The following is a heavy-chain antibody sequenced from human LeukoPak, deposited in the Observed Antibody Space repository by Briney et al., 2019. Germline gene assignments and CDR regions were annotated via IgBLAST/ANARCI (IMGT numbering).Heavy chain of an antibody. J-gene: IGHJ3*02. Sequence: ASVKVSCKASGYTFASYYMHWVRQSPGQGLEWMGIINPSGGSTSYAQKFQGRVTMTRDTSTSTVYMELSSLRSEDTAVYYCARGEPTILNYYDSSGYLDAFDIWGQGTMVTVSS. CDR1: GYTFASYY. CDR2: INPSGGST. D-gene: IGHD3-22*01. V-gene: IGHV1-46*01. CDR3: ARGEPTILNYYDSSGYLDAFDI.